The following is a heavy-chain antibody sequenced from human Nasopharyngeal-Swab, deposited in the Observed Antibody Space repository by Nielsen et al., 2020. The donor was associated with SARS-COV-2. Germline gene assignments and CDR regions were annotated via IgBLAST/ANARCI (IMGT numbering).Heavy chain of an antibody. V-gene: IGHV1-2*06. CDR2: ISPNSGAT. CDR1: GNTFNAYF. D-gene: IGHD3-16*01. CDR3: ATDNGRSYAFLS. J-gene: IGHJ4*02. Sequence: ASVKVSCKASGNTFNAYFLHWARQAPGQGLEWMGRISPNSGATDYAQKFQGRVTVTRDTSTSVVYMELSGLTSDDSAMYFCATDNGRSYAFLSWGQGALVTVSS.